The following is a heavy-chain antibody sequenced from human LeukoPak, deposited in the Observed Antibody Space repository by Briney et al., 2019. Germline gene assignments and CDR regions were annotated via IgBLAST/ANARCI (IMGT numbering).Heavy chain of an antibody. V-gene: IGHV3-48*01. D-gene: IGHD3-22*01. CDR1: GFTSSSYS. CDR2: FSPTNSTI. Sequence: PGRSLSLSCAASGFTSSSYSMTWVRQAPGNRLKCVSYFSPTNSTIYYADSVKGRFTISRDNAKNSLYLQMNSLRAEDTAVYYCARDPTYYYDSSGYYYAIDYWGQGTLVTVSS. J-gene: IGHJ4*02. CDR3: ARDPTYYYDSSGYYYAIDY.